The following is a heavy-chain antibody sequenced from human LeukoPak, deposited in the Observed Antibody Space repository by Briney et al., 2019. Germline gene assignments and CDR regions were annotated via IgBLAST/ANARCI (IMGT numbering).Heavy chain of an antibody. J-gene: IGHJ4*02. CDR1: GFTFSDYY. CDR3: ARSKEMATTSLDY. D-gene: IGHD5-24*01. CDR2: ISSSGSTI. Sequence: PGGSLRLSCAASGFTFSDYYMSWIRQAPGKGLEWVSYISSSGSTIYYVDSVKGRFTISRDNAKNSLYLQMNSLRAEDTAVYYCARSKEMATTSLDYWGQGTLVTVSS. V-gene: IGHV3-11*01.